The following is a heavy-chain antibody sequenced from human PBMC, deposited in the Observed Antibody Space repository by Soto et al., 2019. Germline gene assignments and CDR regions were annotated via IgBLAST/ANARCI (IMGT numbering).Heavy chain of an antibody. D-gene: IGHD3-9*01. CDR3: ASKYDFLTGFQLEH. V-gene: IGHV3-21*01. J-gene: IGHJ4*02. CDR2: ISSSSRYR. CDR1: GFTFSNYN. Sequence: EVQLVESGGGLVKPGGSLRLPCAASGFTFSNYNMNWVRQAPGKGLEWDSSISSSSRYRYYADSVKGRFTISSDNAKKSLYLQMNSLRAEDTAISFCASKYDFLTGFQLEHRGQGTMVTVYS.